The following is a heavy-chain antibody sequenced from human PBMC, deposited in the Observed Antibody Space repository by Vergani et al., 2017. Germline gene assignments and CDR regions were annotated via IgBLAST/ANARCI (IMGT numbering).Heavy chain of an antibody. Sequence: EVQLVPSGAAVKKPGESLKISCKGSGYSFTSYWIGWVRQLPGKGLEWMGIIYPGDSDTRYSPSFQGQVTISADKSISTAYLQWSSLKASDTAMYYCGRQGYAPHGWFDPWGQGSLVTVSS. CDR3: GRQGYAPHGWFDP. CDR1: GYSFTSYW. V-gene: IGHV5-51*01. CDR2: IYPGDSDT. D-gene: IGHD5-12*01. J-gene: IGHJ5*02.